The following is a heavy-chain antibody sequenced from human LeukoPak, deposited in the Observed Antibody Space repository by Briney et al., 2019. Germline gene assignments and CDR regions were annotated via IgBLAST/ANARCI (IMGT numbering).Heavy chain of an antibody. D-gene: IGHD5-18*01. Sequence: SETLSLTCAVYGGSFSGYYWSWIRQPPGKGLEWIGEINHSGSTNYNPSLKSRVTISVDTSKNQFSLKLSSVTAADTAVYYCARGGGRYSYGSSLRYAFDYWGQGTLVTVSS. CDR2: INHSGST. CDR1: GGSFSGYY. J-gene: IGHJ4*02. V-gene: IGHV4-34*01. CDR3: ARGGGRYSYGSSLRYAFDY.